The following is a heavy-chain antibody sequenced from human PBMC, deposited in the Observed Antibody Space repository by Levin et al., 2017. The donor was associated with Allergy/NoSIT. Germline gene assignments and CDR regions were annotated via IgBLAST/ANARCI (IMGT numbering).Heavy chain of an antibody. CDR1: GYTFTGYS. V-gene: IGHV1-2*06. CDR3: ALADAFDV. J-gene: IGHJ3*01. CDR2: INPNSGGT. Sequence: ASVKVSCKASGYTFTGYSMHWVRQAPGQGLEWMGRINPNSGGTNYAQKFQGRVTMTRDASISTAHKELIRLRSAETAVYYCALADAFDVWGQGTMVTVSS.